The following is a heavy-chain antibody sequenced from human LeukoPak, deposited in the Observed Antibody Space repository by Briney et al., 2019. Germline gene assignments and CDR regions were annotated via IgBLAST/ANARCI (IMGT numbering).Heavy chain of an antibody. Sequence: ASVKVSCKASGYTFTGYYMHWVRQAPGQGLEWMGWINPSSGGTNYAQKFQGRVTMTRDTSISTAYMELSRLRSDDTAVYYCARGPILRDFWSGYYPDYFDYWGQGTLVTVSS. CDR3: ARGPILRDFWSGYYPDYFDY. V-gene: IGHV1-2*02. D-gene: IGHD3-3*01. J-gene: IGHJ4*02. CDR1: GYTFTGYY. CDR2: INPSSGGT.